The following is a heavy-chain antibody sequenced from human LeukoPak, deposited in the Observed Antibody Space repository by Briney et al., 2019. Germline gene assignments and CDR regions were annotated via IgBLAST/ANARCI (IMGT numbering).Heavy chain of an antibody. CDR3: ARTSSGWDHLLDY. CDR2: IDPSDSYT. V-gene: IGHV5-10-1*01. CDR1: GYSFTSYW. Sequence: GESLKISCKGSGYSFTSYWISWVRQMPGKGLEWMGRIDPSDSYTNYSPSFQGHVTISADKSTSTAYLQWSSLKASDTAMYYCARTSSGWDHLLDYWGQGTLVTVSS. D-gene: IGHD6-19*01. J-gene: IGHJ4*02.